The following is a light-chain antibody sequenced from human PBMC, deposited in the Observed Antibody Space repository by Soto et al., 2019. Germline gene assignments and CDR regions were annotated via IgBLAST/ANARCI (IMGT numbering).Light chain of an antibody. CDR2: RNN. V-gene: IGLV1-47*01. CDR1: SSNIGFDY. J-gene: IGLJ3*02. Sequence: QSVLTQPPSASETPGQRVTISCSGSSSNIGFDYVDWYQHVPGAAPKLLIYRNNLRPPGVTDRFSGSKSGTSASLAISGLRTEDEADYYCAARDDTLNVVFGGGTKLTVL. CDR3: AARDDTLNVV.